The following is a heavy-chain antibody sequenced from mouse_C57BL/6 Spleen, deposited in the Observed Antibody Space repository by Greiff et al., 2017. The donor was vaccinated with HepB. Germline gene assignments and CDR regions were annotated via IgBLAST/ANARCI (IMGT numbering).Heavy chain of an antibody. CDR1: GYTFTSYW. Sequence: QVQLQQPGAELVRPGSSVKLSCKASGYTFTSYWMDWVKQRPGQGLEWIGNIYPSDSETHYNQKFKDKATLTVDKSSSTAYMQLSSLTSEDSAVYYCARLDDYDKEVEYWGQWTLVTVSA. CDR2: IYPSDSET. V-gene: IGHV1-61*01. D-gene: IGHD2-4*01. J-gene: IGHJ3*01. CDR3: ARLDDYDKEVEY.